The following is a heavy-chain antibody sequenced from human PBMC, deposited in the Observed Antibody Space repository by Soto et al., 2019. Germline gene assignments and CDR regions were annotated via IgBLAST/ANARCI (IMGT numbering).Heavy chain of an antibody. CDR1: GGSISSYY. CDR3: ARGRYSGYVLVY. V-gene: IGHV4-59*01. D-gene: IGHD5-12*01. Sequence: SETLSLTCTVSGGSISSYYWSWIRQPPGKGLEWIGYIYYSGSTNYNPSLKSRVTISVDTSKNQFSLKLSSVTAADTAVYYCARGRYSGYVLVYWGQGTLVPVSS. CDR2: IYYSGST. J-gene: IGHJ4*02.